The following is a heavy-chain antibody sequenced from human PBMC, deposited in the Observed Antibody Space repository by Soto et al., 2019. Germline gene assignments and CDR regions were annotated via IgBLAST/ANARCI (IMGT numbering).Heavy chain of an antibody. J-gene: IGHJ5*02. D-gene: IGHD6-13*01. Sequence: PGGSLRLSCAASGFTFSSYAMSWVRQAPGKGLEWVSAISGSGGSTYYADSVKGRFTISRDNSKNTLYLQMNSLRAEDTAVYYCAKDNGYSSSWYAYNWFDPWGQGTLVTVSS. CDR1: GFTFSSYA. V-gene: IGHV3-23*01. CDR3: AKDNGYSSSWYAYNWFDP. CDR2: ISGSGGST.